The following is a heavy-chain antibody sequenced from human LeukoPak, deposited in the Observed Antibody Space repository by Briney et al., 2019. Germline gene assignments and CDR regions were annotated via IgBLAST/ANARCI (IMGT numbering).Heavy chain of an antibody. Sequence: SETLSLTCGVYGGSFNGYYWSWIRQPQGKGLEWIGEINRSGGTNYNPSLKSRVTISVDTSKNQISLKLSSVTAADTAVYYCARNSAYSTSSGTNYWGQGTMVTVSS. D-gene: IGHD6-6*01. CDR3: ARNSAYSTSSGTNY. V-gene: IGHV4-34*01. J-gene: IGHJ4*02. CDR2: INRSGGT. CDR1: GGSFNGYY.